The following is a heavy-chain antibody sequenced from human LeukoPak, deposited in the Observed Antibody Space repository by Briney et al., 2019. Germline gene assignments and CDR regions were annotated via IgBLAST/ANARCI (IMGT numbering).Heavy chain of an antibody. CDR3: ARANSNGYYYYYGMDV. CDR2: IYYSGST. D-gene: IGHD4-11*01. J-gene: IGHJ6*02. Sequence: SETLSLTCTVSGGSISSYYWSWIRQPPGKGQEWIGYIYYSGSTNYNPSPKSRVTISVDTSKNQFSLKLSSVTAADTAVYYCARANSNGYYYYYGMDVWGQGTTVTVSS. V-gene: IGHV4-59*01. CDR1: GGSISSYY.